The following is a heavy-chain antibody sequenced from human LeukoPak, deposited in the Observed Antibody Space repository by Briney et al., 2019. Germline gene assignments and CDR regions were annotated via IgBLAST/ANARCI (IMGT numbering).Heavy chain of an antibody. V-gene: IGHV3-53*05. Sequence: GGSLRLSCAASGFTVSSNYMSWVRQAPGKGLEWVSVIYSGGSTYYADSVKGRFTISRDNSKNTLDLQMNSLRAEDTALYYCARDSNLKYLAYWGQGTLVTVSS. D-gene: IGHD1-20*01. J-gene: IGHJ4*02. CDR1: GFTVSSNY. CDR2: IYSGGST. CDR3: ARDSNLKYLAY.